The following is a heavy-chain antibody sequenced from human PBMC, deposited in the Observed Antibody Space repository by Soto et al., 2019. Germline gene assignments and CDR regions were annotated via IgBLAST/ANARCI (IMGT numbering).Heavy chain of an antibody. D-gene: IGHD3-22*01. J-gene: IGHJ4*02. CDR2: IYYSGST. CDR3: ASGEYYYDSSGYPPPIDY. Sequence: PSETLSLTCTVSGGSISSSSYYWSWIRQHPGKGLEWIGYIYYSGSTYYNPSLKSRVTISVDTSKNQFSLKLSSVTAADTAVYNCASGEYYYDSSGYPPPIDYWGQGTLVTVSS. V-gene: IGHV4-31*03. CDR1: GGSISSSSYY.